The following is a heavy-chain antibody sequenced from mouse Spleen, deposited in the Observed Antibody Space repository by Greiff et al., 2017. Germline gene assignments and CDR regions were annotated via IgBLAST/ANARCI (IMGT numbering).Heavy chain of an antibody. J-gene: IGHJ2*01. CDR2: INPYNGGT. V-gene: IGHV1-19*01. D-gene: IGHD2-4*01. Sequence: VQLQQSGPVLVKPGASVKMSCKASGYTFTDYYMNWVKQSHGKSLEWIGVINPYNGGTSYNQKFKGKATLTVDKSSSTAYMELNSLTSEDSAVYYCASEITTFFDYWGQGTTLTVSS. CDR3: ASEITTFFDY. CDR1: GYTFTDYY.